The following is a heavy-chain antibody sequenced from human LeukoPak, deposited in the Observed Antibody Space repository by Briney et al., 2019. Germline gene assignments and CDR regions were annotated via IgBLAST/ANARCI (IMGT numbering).Heavy chain of an antibody. CDR3: AGTQWQDPINDY. Sequence: PSETQSLTCTVSGGSISSYYWSWIRQPPGKGLEWIGYIYYSGSTNYNPSLKSRVTISVDTSKNQFSLKLSSVTAADTAVYYCAGTQWQDPINDYWGQGTLVTVSS. D-gene: IGHD6-19*01. CDR2: IYYSGST. CDR1: GGSISSYY. J-gene: IGHJ4*02. V-gene: IGHV4-59*08.